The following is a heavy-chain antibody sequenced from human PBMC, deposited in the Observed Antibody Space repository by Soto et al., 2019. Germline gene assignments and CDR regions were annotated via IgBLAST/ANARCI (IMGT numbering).Heavy chain of an antibody. CDR3: ARDFYSHSESPTNYWYFDL. V-gene: IGHV1-3*01. CDR2: INAGNGNT. Sequence: ASVKVSCKGYGYTFTYYAIHWGRQAPGQKLGWMGWINAGNGNTKYSQKFQGRVTITRDTSASTAYMELSSLRSEDTAVYYCARDFYSHSESPTNYWYFDLWGRGTLVTVSS. J-gene: IGHJ2*01. CDR1: GYTFTYYA. D-gene: IGHD2-21*01.